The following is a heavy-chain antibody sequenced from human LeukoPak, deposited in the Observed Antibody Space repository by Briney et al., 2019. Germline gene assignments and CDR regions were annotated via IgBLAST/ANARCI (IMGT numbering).Heavy chain of an antibody. Sequence: ASVKVSCKASGYTFTNYDLNWVRQATGQGLEWVGWMNPNSGNTGYAQKFQGRVTMTRNTSISTAYMELSSLRSEDTAVYYCARYYYDSSGYLNWFDPWGQGTLVTVSS. J-gene: IGHJ5*02. CDR3: ARYYYDSSGYLNWFDP. CDR2: MNPNSGNT. V-gene: IGHV1-8*01. D-gene: IGHD3-22*01. CDR1: GYTFTNYD.